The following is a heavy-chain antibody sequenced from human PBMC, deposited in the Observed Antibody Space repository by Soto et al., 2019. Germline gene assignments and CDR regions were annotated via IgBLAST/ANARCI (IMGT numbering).Heavy chain of an antibody. J-gene: IGHJ4*02. D-gene: IGHD4-4*01. CDR1: GFSFSSYS. V-gene: IGHV3-7*03. CDR2: IHEYGHFK. Sequence: EVQLVESGGGLVQPGGSLRLSCAASGFSFSSYSMSWIRQAPGKGLEWLAHIHEYGHFKFYVDSVKGRFTISRDDALKSLYLQLNSLRAEDTAMYYCARDEGVPINYRFDYWGQGTLVTVSS. CDR3: ARDEGVPINYRFDY.